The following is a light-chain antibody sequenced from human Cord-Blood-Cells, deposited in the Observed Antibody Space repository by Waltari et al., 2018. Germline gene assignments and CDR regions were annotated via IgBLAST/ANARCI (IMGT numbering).Light chain of an antibody. J-gene: IGKJ2*01. CDR3: QQSYSTPYT. V-gene: IGKV1-39*01. CDR1: HSISSD. Sequence: IQMTQSPSSLSASVGDRVPITCRASHSISSDLNWYQQKPGKAPNLLIYAACSLQSGVPSRFSGSGSGTDFTLTISSLQPEDFATYYCQQSYSTPYTFGQGTKLEIK. CDR2: AAC.